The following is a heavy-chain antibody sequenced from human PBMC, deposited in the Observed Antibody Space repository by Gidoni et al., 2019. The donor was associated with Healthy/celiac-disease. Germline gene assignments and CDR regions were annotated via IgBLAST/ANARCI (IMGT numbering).Heavy chain of an antibody. D-gene: IGHD3-9*01. CDR2: ISYDGSNK. J-gene: IGHJ5*02. Sequence: QVQPVESGGGVVQPGRSLRLSCAASGFPSSSYGMHWVRQAPGKGLEWVAVISYDGSNKYYADSVKGRFTISRDNSKNTLYLQMNSLRAEDTAVYYCAKDLRPTYYDILTGPQNPSEFDPWGQGTLVTVSS. V-gene: IGHV3-30*18. CDR3: AKDLRPTYYDILTGPQNPSEFDP. CDR1: GFPSSSYG.